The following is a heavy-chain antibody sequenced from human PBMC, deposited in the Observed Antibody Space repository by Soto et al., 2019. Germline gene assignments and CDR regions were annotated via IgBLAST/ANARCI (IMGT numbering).Heavy chain of an antibody. D-gene: IGHD5-18*01. CDR2: IWYDGSNK. CDR1: GFIFRNHG. CDR3: ARAGLISELWSYNFDY. Sequence: QVQLVESGGGVVQPGRSLRLSCAASGFIFRNHGMHWVRQAPGKGLEWVAVIWYDGSNKYYADSVKGRFTISRDNSKNTLYLQMNSLRAEDTAVYYCARAGLISELWSYNFDYWGQGTLVTVSS. J-gene: IGHJ4*02. V-gene: IGHV3-33*01.